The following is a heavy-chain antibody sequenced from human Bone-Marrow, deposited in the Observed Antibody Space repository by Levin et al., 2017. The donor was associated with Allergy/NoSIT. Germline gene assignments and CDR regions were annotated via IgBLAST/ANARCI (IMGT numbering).Heavy chain of an antibody. V-gene: IGHV1-2*02. CDR2: INPNSGGT. CDR3: ARARGYFDYYGMDV. CDR1: GYTFTGYY. J-gene: IGHJ6*02. D-gene: IGHD3-9*01. Sequence: ASVKVSCKASGYTFTGYYMHWVRQAPGQGLEWMGWINPNSGGTNYAQKFQGRVTMTRDTSISTAYMELSRLRSDDTAVYYCARARGYFDYYGMDVWGQGTTVTVSS.